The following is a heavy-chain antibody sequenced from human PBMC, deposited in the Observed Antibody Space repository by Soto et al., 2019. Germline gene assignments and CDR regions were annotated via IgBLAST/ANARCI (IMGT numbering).Heavy chain of an antibody. D-gene: IGHD2-15*01. CDR3: AREWYPGDGMDV. V-gene: IGHV4-30-4*02. CDR1: GVSIISGADC. J-gene: IGHJ6*04. Sequence: SETLSLTCTVSGVSIISGADCFICVGQPPGKGLEWIGYIYYSGTTYYNPSLKSRVSMSVDTSKNQFSLKLSSVTAADTAVYYCAREWYPGDGMDVWGKGTTVTVSS. CDR2: IYYSGTT.